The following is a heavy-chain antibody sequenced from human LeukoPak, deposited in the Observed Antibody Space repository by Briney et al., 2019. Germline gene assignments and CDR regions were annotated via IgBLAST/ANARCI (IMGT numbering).Heavy chain of an antibody. CDR1: GFAVSTNC. Sequence: QSGGSLRLSCAASGFAVSTNCLSWVRQAPGKGLEWVSVIYSDGSTYYTDSVKGRFTISRDNSKNTLYLQMNSLRPEDTAVYYCARDQRSESYYPWGWFDPWGQGTLVTVSS. CDR3: ARDQRSESYYPWGWFDP. V-gene: IGHV3-66*02. CDR2: IYSDGST. J-gene: IGHJ5*02. D-gene: IGHD1-26*01.